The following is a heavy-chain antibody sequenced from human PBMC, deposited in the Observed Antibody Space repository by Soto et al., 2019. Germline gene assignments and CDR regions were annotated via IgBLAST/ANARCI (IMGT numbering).Heavy chain of an antibody. V-gene: IGHV3-9*01. J-gene: IGHJ3*02. CDR2: ISWNSDNI. Sequence: DVQLVESGGGLVQPGRSLRLSCAASGFTFDDYAMHWVRQAPGKGLEWVSGISWNSDNIGYADSVKGRFTISRDNAKNSLYLQMNSLRAADTALYYCAKDRTPYYDILTGYYLDAFDIWGQGTMVTVSS. CDR3: AKDRTPYYDILTGYYLDAFDI. D-gene: IGHD3-9*01. CDR1: GFTFDDYA.